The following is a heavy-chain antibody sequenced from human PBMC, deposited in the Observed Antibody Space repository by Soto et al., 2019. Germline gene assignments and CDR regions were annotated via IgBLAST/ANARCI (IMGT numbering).Heavy chain of an antibody. D-gene: IGHD2-2*02. CDR3: ARGGHCSSTSCYTNWFDP. J-gene: IGHJ5*02. CDR2: INHSGST. V-gene: IGHV4-34*01. CDR1: GVSFSGYY. Sequence: SETLSLTCAVYGVSFSGYYWSWIRQPPGKGLEWIGEINHSGSTNYNPSLKSRVTISVDTSKNQFSLKLSSVTAADTAVYYCARGGHCSSTSCYTNWFDPWGQGTLVTVSS.